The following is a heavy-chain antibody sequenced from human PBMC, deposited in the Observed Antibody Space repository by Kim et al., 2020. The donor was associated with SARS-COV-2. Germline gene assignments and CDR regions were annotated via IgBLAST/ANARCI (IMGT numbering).Heavy chain of an antibody. CDR2: ISWNSGSI. CDR1: GFTFDDYA. Sequence: GGSLRLSCAASGFTFDDYAMHWVRQAPGKGLEWVSGISWNSGSIGYADSVKGRFTISRDNAKNSLYLQMNSLRAEDTALYYCAKDISAYYYGSGSYSFDPWGQGTLVTVSS. D-gene: IGHD3-10*01. J-gene: IGHJ5*02. V-gene: IGHV3-9*01. CDR3: AKDISAYYYGSGSYSFDP.